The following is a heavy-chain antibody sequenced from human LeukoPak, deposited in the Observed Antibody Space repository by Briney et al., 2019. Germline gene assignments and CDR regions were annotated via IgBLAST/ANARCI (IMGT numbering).Heavy chain of an antibody. J-gene: IGHJ4*02. CDR2: ISSSSSYI. V-gene: IGHV3-21*01. D-gene: IGHD3-9*01. CDR3: ARLSGGFDWRR. CDR1: GFKFSSYS. Sequence: GGSLRLSCAASGFKFSSYSMKWVRQAPGKGLEWVSFISSSSSYIYYADSLKGRFTISRDNAKNSLYLQMNSLRAEDTAVYYCARLSGGFDWRRWGQGTLVTVSS.